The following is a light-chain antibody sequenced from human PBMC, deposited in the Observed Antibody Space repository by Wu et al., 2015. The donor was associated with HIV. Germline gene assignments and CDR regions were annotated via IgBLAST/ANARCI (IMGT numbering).Light chain of an antibody. CDR3: QQRSNWLGT. CDR1: QSLGSY. CDR2: DIS. Sequence: EIVLTQSPATLSLSPGERATLSCRASQSLGSYLAWYQQKPGHAPRLLIHDISLRAAGVPARFGGSGSATNFTLTITRLEPEDFAVYYCQQRSNWLGTFGQGTTVEVK. J-gene: IGKJ1*01. V-gene: IGKV3-11*01.